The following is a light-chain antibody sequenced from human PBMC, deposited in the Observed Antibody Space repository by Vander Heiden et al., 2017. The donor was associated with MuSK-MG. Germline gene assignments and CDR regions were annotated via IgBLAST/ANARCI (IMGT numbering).Light chain of an antibody. V-gene: IGKV1-39*01. CDR1: QILDNW. Sequence: DSQVTRSPASLSASVGDRVTITCRASQILDNWLNWYQQKPGRAPKLLIFAGSNLQSGVPSRFSGSGSGTDFTLTISGLQPEDVAAYYCQQSYGDRWTFGEGTKVEI. CDR2: AGS. J-gene: IGKJ1*01. CDR3: QQSYGDRWT.